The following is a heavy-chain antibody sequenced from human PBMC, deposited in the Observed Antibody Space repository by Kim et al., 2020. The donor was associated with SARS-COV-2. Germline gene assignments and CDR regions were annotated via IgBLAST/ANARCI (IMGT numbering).Heavy chain of an antibody. J-gene: IGHJ4*02. CDR3: AKDSAAGRGNFDY. Sequence: GGSLRLSCAASGFTFSSYGMHWVRQAPGKGLEWVAVIWYDGSNKYYADSVKGRFTISRDNSKNTLYLQMNSLRAEDMAVYYCAKDSAAGRGNFDYWGQGTLVTVSS. CDR1: GFTFSSYG. V-gene: IGHV3-33*06. D-gene: IGHD6-13*01. CDR2: IWYDGSNK.